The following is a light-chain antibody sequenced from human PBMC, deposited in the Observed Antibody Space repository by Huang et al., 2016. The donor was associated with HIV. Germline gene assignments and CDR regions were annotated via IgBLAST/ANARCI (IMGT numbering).Light chain of an antibody. CDR3: QQYFTTPLA. Sequence: IQMTQSPSSLSASVGGRVTITCRASQAISNSLVWYQQKPGKAHKLLLFAASRLDSGVPSRFRGSGSGTDYTLTISSLQPDDFATYYCQQYFTTPLAFGGGTKVEIK. V-gene: IGKV1-NL1*01. CDR2: AAS. CDR1: QAISNS. J-gene: IGKJ4*01.